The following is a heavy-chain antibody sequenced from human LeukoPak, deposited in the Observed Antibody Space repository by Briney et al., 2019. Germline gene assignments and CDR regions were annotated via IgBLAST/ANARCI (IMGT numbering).Heavy chain of an antibody. CDR1: GFTFSSYG. J-gene: IGHJ4*02. Sequence: GSLRLSCAASGFTFSSYGMHWVGQAQGKGREGGAVISYDGSNKYYADSVKGRFTISRDNSKNTLYLRMNSLRAEDTAVYYCAKDGEAADYYFDYWGQGTLVTVSS. D-gene: IGHD6-13*01. CDR3: AKDGEAADYYFDY. V-gene: IGHV3-30*18. CDR2: ISYDGSNK.